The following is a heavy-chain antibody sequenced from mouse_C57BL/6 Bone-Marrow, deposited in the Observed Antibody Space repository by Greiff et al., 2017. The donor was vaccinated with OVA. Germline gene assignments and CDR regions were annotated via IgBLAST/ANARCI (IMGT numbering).Heavy chain of an antibody. D-gene: IGHD3-2*02. J-gene: IGHJ3*01. Sequence: QVQLKESGAELMKPGASVKLSCKATGYTFTGYWIEWVKQRPGHGLEWIGEILPGSGSTNYIEKFKGKATFTADTSSNTAYMQLSSLTTEDSAIYYCARWTAQATWFAYWGLGTLVTVSA. CDR1: GYTFTGYW. CDR2: ILPGSGST. CDR3: ARWTAQATWFAY. V-gene: IGHV1-9*01.